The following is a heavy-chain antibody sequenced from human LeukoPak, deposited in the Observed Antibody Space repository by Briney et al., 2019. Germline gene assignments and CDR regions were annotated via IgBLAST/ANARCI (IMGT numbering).Heavy chain of an antibody. Sequence: SETLSLTCTVSGGSISSYYWSWIRQPPGKGLEWIGYLFNNGSTNYNPSLKSRVTLSVGTSKNQFSLKATSVTAADTAVYFCARIWFGLRRLYYFDYWGQGTLVTVSS. J-gene: IGHJ4*02. D-gene: IGHD3-10*01. CDR2: LFNNGST. V-gene: IGHV4-59*01. CDR3: ARIWFGLRRLYYFDY. CDR1: GGSISSYY.